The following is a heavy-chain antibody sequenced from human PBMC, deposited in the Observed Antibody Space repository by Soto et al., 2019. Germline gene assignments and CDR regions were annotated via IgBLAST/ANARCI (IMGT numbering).Heavy chain of an antibody. CDR1: GGSISSYY. CDR3: ARATPYHIGQFDY. V-gene: IGHV4-59*01. CDR2: IYYSGST. D-gene: IGHD2-15*01. Sequence: SETLSLTCTVSGGSISSYYWSWIRQPPGKGLEWIGYIYYSGSTNYNPSLKSRVTISVDTSKNQFSLKLSSVTAADTAVYYCARATPYHIGQFDYWGQGTLVTVSS. J-gene: IGHJ4*02.